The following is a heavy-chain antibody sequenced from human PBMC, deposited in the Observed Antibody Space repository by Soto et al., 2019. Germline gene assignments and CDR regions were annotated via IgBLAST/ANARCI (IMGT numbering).Heavy chain of an antibody. J-gene: IGHJ5*02. CDR2: IYYCGST. V-gene: IGHV4-39*01. CDR3: ARHGPDYYGSGRVSWFDP. Sequence: QLQLQESGPGLVKPSETLSLTCTVSGGSISSSSYYWGWIRQPPGKGLEWIGSIYYCGSTYYNPHLKSRVTISVDTCKNQFSLKLSSVTAADTAVYYCARHGPDYYGSGRVSWFDPWGQGTLVTVSS. D-gene: IGHD3-10*01. CDR1: GGSISSSSYY.